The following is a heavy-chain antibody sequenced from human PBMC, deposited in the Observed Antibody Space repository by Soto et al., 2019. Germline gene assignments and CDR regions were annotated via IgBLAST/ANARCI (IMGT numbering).Heavy chain of an antibody. CDR1: GGSISSGDYY. V-gene: IGHV4-30-4*01. CDR3: VRCGDYVAFDI. Sequence: PSETLSLTCTVSGGSISSGDYYWSWIRQPPGKGLEWIGYIYYSGSTYYNPSLKSRVTISVDTSKNQFSLKLSSVTAADTAVYYCVRCGDYVAFDIWGQGTMVTVSS. D-gene: IGHD4-17*01. CDR2: IYYSGST. J-gene: IGHJ3*02.